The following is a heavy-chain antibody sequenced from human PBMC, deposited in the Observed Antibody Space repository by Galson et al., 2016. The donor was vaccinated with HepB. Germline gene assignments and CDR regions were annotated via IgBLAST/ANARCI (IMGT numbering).Heavy chain of an antibody. Sequence: SVKVSCKASGGSFSSYGISWVRQAPGQGLEWMGGIIPVFGTTNYAQKFQGRVTVTADESTNTAYMELRSLRSDDTAVYFCARALSRDMVRGVIDPFDSGGQGTLVTVSS. CDR3: ARALSRDMVRGVIDPFDS. J-gene: IGHJ4*01. CDR2: IIPVFGTT. D-gene: IGHD3-10*01. CDR1: GGSFSSYG. V-gene: IGHV1-69*13.